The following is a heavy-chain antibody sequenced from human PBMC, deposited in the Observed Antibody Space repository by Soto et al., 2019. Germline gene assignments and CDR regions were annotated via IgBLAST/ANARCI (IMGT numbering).Heavy chain of an antibody. CDR1: GDTFSRSA. CDR3: AKSMIASGGVIGYYHNGMDV. J-gene: IGHJ6*02. D-gene: IGHD3-16*02. Sequence: QVQLVQSGAAVKEPGSSVKVSCKASGDTFSRSAIPWVRQAPGPGLEWMGGIIPKFGTANYAQKLKGRVTISADEFTTTAYRELSSLRSEDTAVYYCAKSMIASGGVIGYYHNGMDVWGQGTTVTVAS. V-gene: IGHV1-69*01. CDR2: IIPKFGTA.